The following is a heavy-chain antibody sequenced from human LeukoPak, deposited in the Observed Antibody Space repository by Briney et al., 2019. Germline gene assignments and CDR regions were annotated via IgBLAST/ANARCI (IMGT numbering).Heavy chain of an antibody. CDR3: AREGVWFGEDSLDV. CDR2: IYYSGST. D-gene: IGHD3-10*01. CDR1: GYSISSGYY. V-gene: IGHV4-61*01. J-gene: IGHJ6*04. Sequence: SETLSLTCTVSGYSISSGYYWGWIRQPPGKGLEWIGYIYYSGSTNYNPSLKSRVTISVDTSKNQFSLKLSSVTAADTAVYYCAREGVWFGEDSLDVWGKGTTVTISS.